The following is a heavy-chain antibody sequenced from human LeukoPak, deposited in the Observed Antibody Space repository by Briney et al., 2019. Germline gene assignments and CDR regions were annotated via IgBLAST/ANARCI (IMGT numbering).Heavy chain of an antibody. CDR3: ARDSESRHAFDI. CDR2: IFHDGVT. CDR1: GASVGGNH. J-gene: IGHJ3*02. V-gene: IGHV4-59*02. Sequence: SETLSLTCAVSGASVGGNHWSWIRQSPEKGLEWIGNIFHDGVTDYNPSFKSRVTMPPDTSKNQFSLRLTSVTAADTAVYYCARDSESRHAFDIWGQGTMVTVSS.